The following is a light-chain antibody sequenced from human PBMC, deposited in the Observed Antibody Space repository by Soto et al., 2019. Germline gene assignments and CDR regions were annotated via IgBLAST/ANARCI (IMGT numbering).Light chain of an antibody. CDR1: QSLLHRNGYNY. CDR2: FGS. J-gene: IGKJ1*01. V-gene: IGKV2-28*01. CDR3: MQARQTPKT. Sequence: IVMTQSALSLPVTPGEPTSISCRSSQSLLHRNGYNYLDWYLQKPGQSAQLLIYFGSNRASGVPVRFSGSGSGTDFTLKISRVEAEDVEVYYCMQARQTPKTFGQGTKVEIK.